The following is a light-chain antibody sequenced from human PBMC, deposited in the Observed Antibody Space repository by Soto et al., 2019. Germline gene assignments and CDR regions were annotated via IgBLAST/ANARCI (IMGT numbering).Light chain of an antibody. CDR3: QQYNNWPPRT. CDR2: DAS. J-gene: IGKJ4*01. Sequence: EIVMTQSPATLSVSPGDRATLSCRASQSVSSSLAWYQQIPGQAPRLLIYDASTRATGIPARFGGSGSGTEFTLTISSLQSEDFAVYYCQQYNNWPPRTFGGGTKVEIK. V-gene: IGKV3-15*01. CDR1: QSVSSS.